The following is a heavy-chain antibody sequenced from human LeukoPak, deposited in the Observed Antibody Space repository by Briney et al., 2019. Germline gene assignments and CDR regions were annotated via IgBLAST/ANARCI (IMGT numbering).Heavy chain of an antibody. V-gene: IGHV1-8*01. J-gene: IGHJ4*02. CDR1: GYTFTSYD. Sequence: GASVKVPCKASGYTFTSYDINWVRQATGQGLEWMGWMNPNSGNTGYAQKFQGRVTMTRNTSISTAYMELSSLRSEDTAVYYCARTKRITIFGANRIDYWGQGTLVTVPS. CDR2: MNPNSGNT. CDR3: ARTKRITIFGANRIDY. D-gene: IGHD3-3*01.